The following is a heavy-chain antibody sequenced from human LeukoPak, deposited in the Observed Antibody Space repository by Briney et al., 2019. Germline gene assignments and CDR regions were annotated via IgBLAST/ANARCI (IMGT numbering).Heavy chain of an antibody. D-gene: IGHD6-6*01. V-gene: IGHV3-30*03. Sequence: GGSLRLSCAASGFTFSSYGMHWVRQAPGKGLEWVAVISYDGSNKYYADSVKGRFTISRDNAKNSLYLQMNSLRAEDTAVYYCARSSSSLTLDYWGQGTLVTVSS. CDR2: ISYDGSNK. CDR3: ARSSSSLTLDY. CDR1: GFTFSSYG. J-gene: IGHJ4*02.